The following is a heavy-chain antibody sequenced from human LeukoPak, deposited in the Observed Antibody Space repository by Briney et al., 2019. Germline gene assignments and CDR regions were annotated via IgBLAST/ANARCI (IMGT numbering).Heavy chain of an antibody. CDR1: GYTFTSYY. CDR3: ARDRKGSSSWNGWFDP. J-gene: IGHJ5*02. Sequence: ASVKVSCKASGYTFTSYYMHWVRQAPGQGLEWMGIINPSGGSTSYAQKFQGRVTMTRDTSTSTVYMELSSLRSEDTAVYYCARDRKGSSSWNGWFDPWGQGTLVTVSS. D-gene: IGHD6-13*01. V-gene: IGHV1-46*01. CDR2: INPSGGST.